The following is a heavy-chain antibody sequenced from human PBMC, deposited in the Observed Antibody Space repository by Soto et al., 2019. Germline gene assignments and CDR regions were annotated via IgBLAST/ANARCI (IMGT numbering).Heavy chain of an antibody. V-gene: IGHV4-34*01. J-gene: IGHJ4*02. Sequence: QVQLQQWGAGLLKPSETLSLTCAVYGGSFSGYYWSWIRQPPGKGLEWIGEINHSGSTNYNPSHKSRGTMSIDTSKNQLHLELRSVTAADTAVYYRARDTRRITRVRGMDYWGQGTLVTVSS. D-gene: IGHD3-10*01. CDR2: INHSGST. CDR1: GGSFSGYY. CDR3: ARDTRRITRVRGMDY.